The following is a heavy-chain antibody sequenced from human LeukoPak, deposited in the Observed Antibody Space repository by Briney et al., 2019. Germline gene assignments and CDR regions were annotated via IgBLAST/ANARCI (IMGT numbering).Heavy chain of an antibody. J-gene: IGHJ4*02. Sequence: GGSLRLSCAASGFTFSSYSMNWVRQAPGKGLEWVSSISSSSSYIYYADSVKGRFTISRDNAKNSLYLQMNSLRAEDTAVYYCARDDYGDFPRLGAFDYWGQGTLVTVSS. CDR1: GFTFSSYS. CDR3: ARDDYGDFPRLGAFDY. D-gene: IGHD4-17*01. CDR2: ISSSSSYI. V-gene: IGHV3-21*01.